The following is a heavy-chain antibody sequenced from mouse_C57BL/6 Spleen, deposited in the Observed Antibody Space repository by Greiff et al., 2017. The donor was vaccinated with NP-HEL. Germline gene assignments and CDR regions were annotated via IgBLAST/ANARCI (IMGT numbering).Heavy chain of an antibody. CDR2: IYPGDGDT. D-gene: IGHD4-1*01. Sequence: VHLVESGPELVKPGASVKISCKASGYAFTSSWMNWVKQRPGQGLEWIGRIYPGDGDTNYNGKFKGKATLTVDKSSSTAYMQLSSLTSEDSAVYFCARPTGTQTYYDYWGQGTTLTVSS. V-gene: IGHV1-82*01. CDR3: ARPTGTQTYYDY. CDR1: GYAFTSSW. J-gene: IGHJ2*01.